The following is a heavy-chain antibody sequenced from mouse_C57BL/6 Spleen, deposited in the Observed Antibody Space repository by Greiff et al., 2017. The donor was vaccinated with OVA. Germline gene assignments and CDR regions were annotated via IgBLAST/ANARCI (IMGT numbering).Heavy chain of an antibody. D-gene: IGHD3-2*02. V-gene: IGHV1-55*01. CDR1: GYTFTSYW. J-gene: IGHJ4*01. CDR2: IYPGSGST. CDR3: VRECGSGYGDYYAMDY. Sequence: QVQLQQPGAELVKPGASVKMSCKASGYTFTSYWITWVKQRPGQGLEWIGDIYPGSGSTNYNEKFKSKATLTVDTSSSTAYMQLSSLTSEDSAVYYGVRECGSGYGDYYAMDYWGQGTSVTVSS.